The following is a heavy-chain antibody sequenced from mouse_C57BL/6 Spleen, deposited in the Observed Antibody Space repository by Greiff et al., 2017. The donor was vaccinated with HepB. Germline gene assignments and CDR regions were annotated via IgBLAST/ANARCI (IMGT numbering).Heavy chain of an antibody. Sequence: EVHLVESGGGLVKPGGSLKLSCAASGFTFSDYGMHWVRQAPEKGLEWVAYISSGSSTIYYADTVKGRFTISRDNAKNTLFLQMTSLRSEDTAMYYCEREGNYYGSSYRYFDVWGTGTTVTVSS. CDR2: ISSGSSTI. V-gene: IGHV5-17*01. CDR3: EREGNYYGSSYRYFDV. J-gene: IGHJ1*03. CDR1: GFTFSDYG. D-gene: IGHD1-1*01.